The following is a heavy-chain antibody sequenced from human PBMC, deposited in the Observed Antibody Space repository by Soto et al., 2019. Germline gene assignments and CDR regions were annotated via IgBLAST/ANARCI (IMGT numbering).Heavy chain of an antibody. Sequence: QVQLVESGGGVVQPGRSLRLSCAASGFTFSSYAMHWVRQAPGKGLEWVAVISYDGSNKYYADSVKGRFTISRDNSKNTLYLQMNSLRAEDTAVYYCAREDGYSSSWFGWFDPWGQGTLVTVSS. CDR1: GFTFSSYA. CDR2: ISYDGSNK. D-gene: IGHD6-13*01. J-gene: IGHJ5*02. CDR3: AREDGYSSSWFGWFDP. V-gene: IGHV3-30-3*01.